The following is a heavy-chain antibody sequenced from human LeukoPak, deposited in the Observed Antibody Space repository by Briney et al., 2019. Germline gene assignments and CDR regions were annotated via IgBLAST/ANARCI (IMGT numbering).Heavy chain of an antibody. J-gene: IGHJ4*02. Sequence: SETLSLTCTVSGGSISRYYWSWIRQPPGKGLEWIGYKDYSGSTNYNRSLKSRVTISVDASKNQFSLKLSSVTAADTALYYCARYNWNDLGTYFDYWGQGTLVTVSS. V-gene: IGHV4-59*01. D-gene: IGHD1-20*01. CDR1: GGSISRYY. CDR3: ARYNWNDLGTYFDY. CDR2: KDYSGST.